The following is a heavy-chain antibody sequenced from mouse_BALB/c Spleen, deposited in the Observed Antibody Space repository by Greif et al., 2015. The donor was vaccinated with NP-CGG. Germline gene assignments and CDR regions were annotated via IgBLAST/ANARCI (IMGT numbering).Heavy chain of an antibody. D-gene: IGHD2-1*01. V-gene: IGHV5-17*02. CDR2: ISSGSSTI. CDR3: ARYGNYAMDY. Sequence: EVKLVESGGGLVQAGGSRKLSCAASGFTFSSFGMHWVRQAPEKGLEWVAYISSGSSTIYYADTVKGRFTISRDNPKNTLFLQMTSLRSEDTAMYYCARYGNYAMDYWGQGTSVTVSS. J-gene: IGHJ4*01. CDR1: GFTFSSFG.